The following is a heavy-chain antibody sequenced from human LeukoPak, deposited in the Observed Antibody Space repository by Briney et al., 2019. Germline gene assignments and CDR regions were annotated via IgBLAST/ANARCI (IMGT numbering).Heavy chain of an antibody. J-gene: IGHJ4*02. CDR2: INHSGST. D-gene: IGHD6-19*01. CDR3: ARYSSGWYQYNYFDY. CDR1: GFTLSSYW. Sequence: PGGSLRLSCVASGFTLSSYWMSWIRQPPGKGLEWIGEINHSGSTNYNPSLKSRVTISVDTSKNQFSLKLSSVTAADTAVYYCARYSSGWYQYNYFDYWGQGTLVTVSS. V-gene: IGHV4-34*01.